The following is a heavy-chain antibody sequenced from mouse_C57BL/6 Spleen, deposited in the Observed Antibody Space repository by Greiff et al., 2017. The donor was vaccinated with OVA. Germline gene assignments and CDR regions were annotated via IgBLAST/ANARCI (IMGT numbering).Heavy chain of an antibody. V-gene: IGHV14-1*01. J-gene: IGHJ4*01. CDR3: TPLGGVKIYYYSYYAMDY. Sequence: VQLQQSGAELVRPGASVKLSCTASGFNIKDYYMHWVKQRPEQGLEWIGRIDPEDGDTEYAPKFQGKATMTADTSSNTAYLQLSSLTSEDTAVYYCTPLGGVKIYYYSYYAMDYWGQGTSVTVAS. CDR1: GFNIKDYY. CDR2: IDPEDGDT. D-gene: IGHD1-1*01.